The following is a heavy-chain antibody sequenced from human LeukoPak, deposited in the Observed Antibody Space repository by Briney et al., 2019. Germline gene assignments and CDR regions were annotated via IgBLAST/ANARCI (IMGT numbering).Heavy chain of an antibody. V-gene: IGHV3-30*02. CDR3: AKDDPYNWYYMDV. J-gene: IGHJ6*03. Sequence: GGSLRLSCSASGFAFSSYNMNWVRQAPGKGLEWVAFMRHDGSNKYYADSVRGRFTISRDNSKNTLYLQMNSLRAEDTAVYYCAKDDPYNWYYMDVWGKGTTITVSS. CDR1: GFAFSSYN. CDR2: MRHDGSNK. D-gene: IGHD1-20*01.